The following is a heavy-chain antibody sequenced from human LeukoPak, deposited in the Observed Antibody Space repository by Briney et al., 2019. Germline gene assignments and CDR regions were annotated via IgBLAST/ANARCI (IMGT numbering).Heavy chain of an antibody. CDR1: GGTFSSYA. Sequence: ASVKVSCKASGGTFSSYAISWVRQAPGQGLEWMGGIIPIFGTANYAQKFQGRVTITTDESTSTAYMELSRLRSDDTAVYYCARVSSGWYEEFDYWGQGTLVTVSS. CDR3: ARVSSGWYEEFDY. J-gene: IGHJ4*02. V-gene: IGHV1-69*05. D-gene: IGHD6-19*01. CDR2: IIPIFGTA.